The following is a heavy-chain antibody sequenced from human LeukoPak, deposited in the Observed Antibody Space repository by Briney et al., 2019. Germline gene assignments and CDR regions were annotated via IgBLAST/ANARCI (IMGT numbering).Heavy chain of an antibody. CDR2: INSDGSST. CDR1: GFTFSSYW. J-gene: IGHJ4*02. V-gene: IGHV3-74*01. CDR3: AKSGLNRFDY. Sequence: GGSLRLSCAASGFTFSSYWMHWVRQAPGKGLVWVSRINSDGSSTNYADSVKGRFTISRDNAKNTLHLQMNSLRAGDTAVYYCAKSGLNRFDYWGQGTLVTVSS. D-gene: IGHD2-15*01.